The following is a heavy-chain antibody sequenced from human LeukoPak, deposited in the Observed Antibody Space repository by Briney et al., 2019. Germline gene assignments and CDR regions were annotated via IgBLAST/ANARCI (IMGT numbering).Heavy chain of an antibody. CDR1: GGTFSSYA. Sequence: SVKVSCKASGGTFSSYAISWVRQAPGQGLEWMGGIIPIFGTANYAQKFQGRVTITADESTSTAYMELSSLRSEDTAVYYCAGGAHYDSSGYYRQQSDWGQGTLVTVSS. CDR2: IIPIFGTA. D-gene: IGHD3-22*01. J-gene: IGHJ4*02. V-gene: IGHV1-69*13. CDR3: AGGAHYDSSGYYRQQSD.